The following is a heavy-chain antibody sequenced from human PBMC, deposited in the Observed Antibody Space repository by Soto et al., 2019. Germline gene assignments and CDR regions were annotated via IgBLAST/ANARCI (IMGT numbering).Heavy chain of an antibody. CDR3: AMAVAGGVYYFYGMDV. Sequence: QVQLVQSGAEVKKPGSSVKVSCKASGGTFSSYAINWVRQAPGQGLEWMGGIIPIFGTADYAQKFQGSVTITAYESTSKAYMELSSLRSEDTAVYYCAMAVAGGVYYFYGMDVWGQGTTVTVSS. CDR2: IIPIFGTA. J-gene: IGHJ6*02. V-gene: IGHV1-69*12. D-gene: IGHD6-19*01. CDR1: GGTFSSYA.